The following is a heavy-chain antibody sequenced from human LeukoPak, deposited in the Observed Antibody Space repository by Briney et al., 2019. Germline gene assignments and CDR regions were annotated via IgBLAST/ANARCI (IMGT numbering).Heavy chain of an antibody. D-gene: IGHD4-11*01. V-gene: IGHV4-39*01. CDR3: ARQNLNYFIDY. J-gene: IGHJ4*02. Sequence: PSETLSLTCTVSGGSISSSSYYCSWIRQPPGKGLEWIGSIYYSGSTYYNPSLKSRVTISVDTSKNQFSLKLSSVTAADTAVYYCARQNLNYFIDYWGQGTLVTVSS. CDR2: IYYSGST. CDR1: GGSISSSSYY.